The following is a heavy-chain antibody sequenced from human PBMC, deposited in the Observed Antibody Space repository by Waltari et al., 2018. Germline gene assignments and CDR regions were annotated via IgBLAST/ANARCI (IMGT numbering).Heavy chain of an antibody. Sequence: TFSSYAMHWVRQAPGKGLEWVAVISYDGSNKYYADSVKGRFTISRDNSKNTLYLQMNSLRAEDTAVYYCASGPGRNYDSSGYYPDYWGQGTLVTVSS. J-gene: IGHJ4*02. CDR3: ASGPGRNYDSSGYYPDY. V-gene: IGHV3-30*01. CDR1: TFSSYA. CDR2: ISYDGSNK. D-gene: IGHD3-22*01.